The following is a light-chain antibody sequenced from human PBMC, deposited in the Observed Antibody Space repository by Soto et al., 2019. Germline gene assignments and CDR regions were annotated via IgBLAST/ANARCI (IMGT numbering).Light chain of an antibody. Sequence: EIVLTQSPGTLSLSPGERATLSCRASQSINSSYLAWYQQKPGQAPRLLIYRAYSRATGMSDRFSGSGSGTDFTLTISRLEPEDLAVYYCQQYGSAPLYTFGQGTKLEIK. CDR3: QQYGSAPLYT. J-gene: IGKJ2*01. CDR1: QSINSSY. CDR2: RAY. V-gene: IGKV3-20*01.